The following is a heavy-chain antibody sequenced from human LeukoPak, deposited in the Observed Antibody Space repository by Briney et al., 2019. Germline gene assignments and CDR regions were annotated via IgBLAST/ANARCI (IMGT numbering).Heavy chain of an antibody. CDR3: AKSNYYCSDSCQPDDAFDV. V-gene: IGHV3-23*01. Sequence: PGGSLRLSCAASGFTFSTYAMSWVRQVPGKGLEWVSGLSNTAGFTYYADSVKGRFTISRDNSKNTLYLQLNSLRAEDTAVYYCAKSNYYCSDSCQPDDAFDVWGQGTMVTVSS. D-gene: IGHD2-15*01. CDR1: GFTFSTYA. CDR2: LSNTAGFT. J-gene: IGHJ3*01.